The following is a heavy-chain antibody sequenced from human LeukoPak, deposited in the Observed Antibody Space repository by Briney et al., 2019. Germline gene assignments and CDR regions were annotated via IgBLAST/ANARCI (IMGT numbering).Heavy chain of an antibody. Sequence: SETLSLTCTVSGGSISTSGYYWGWIRQPPGEGLEWIGIIYYSGSTYYNPSLKSRVTMSVDTSKNQFSLKLSSVTAADTAVYYCARDRGGIVVVVAQGSARGTCKNWFDPWGQGTLVTVSS. D-gene: IGHD2-15*01. V-gene: IGHV4-39*07. CDR2: IYYSGST. CDR3: ARDRGGIVVVVAQGSARGTCKNWFDP. CDR1: GGSISTSGYY. J-gene: IGHJ5*02.